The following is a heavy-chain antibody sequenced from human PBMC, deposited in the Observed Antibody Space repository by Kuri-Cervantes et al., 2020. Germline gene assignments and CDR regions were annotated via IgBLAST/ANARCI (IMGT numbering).Heavy chain of an antibody. V-gene: IGHV1-8*01. J-gene: IGHJ6*02. CDR2: MNPNSGNT. CDR3: ARIHYCYYGMDV. Sequence: ASVKVSCKASGYTFTSYDINWVRQATGQGLEWMGWMNPNSGNTGYAQKFQGRVTMTRNTSISTAYMELSSLRSEDTAVYYCARIHYCYYGMDVWGQGTTVTVSS. CDR1: GYTFTSYD.